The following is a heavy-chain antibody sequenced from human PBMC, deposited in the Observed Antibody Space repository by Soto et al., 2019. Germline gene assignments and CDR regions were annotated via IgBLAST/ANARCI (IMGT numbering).Heavy chain of an antibody. V-gene: IGHV4-31*03. CDR2: IYYSGST. D-gene: IGHD7-27*01. CDR1: GGAIDSGGYY. CDR3: ARVGTSYARRGLDV. Sequence: PSETLSLTCNVSGGAIDSGGYYWCRIRQHPGKGLEWIGYIYYSGSTNYNPSLKSRVSISIDTSKNQFSLELISVTAADTAVYYCARVGTSYARRGLDVWGQGTTVTVSS. J-gene: IGHJ6*02.